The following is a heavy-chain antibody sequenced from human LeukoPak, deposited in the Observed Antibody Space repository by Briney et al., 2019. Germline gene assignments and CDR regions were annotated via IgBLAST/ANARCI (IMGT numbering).Heavy chain of an antibody. J-gene: IGHJ4*02. CDR1: GFTVSSNY. V-gene: IGHV3-53*05. Sequence: GGSLRLSCAASGFTVSSNYMSWVRQAPGKGLEWVSVIYSGGSTYYAESVKGQFTISRDNSKNTLYLQMNSLRAEDTAVYYCARAFSTTAFDYWGQGTLVTVSS. D-gene: IGHD4-17*01. CDR3: ARAFSTTAFDY. CDR2: IYSGGST.